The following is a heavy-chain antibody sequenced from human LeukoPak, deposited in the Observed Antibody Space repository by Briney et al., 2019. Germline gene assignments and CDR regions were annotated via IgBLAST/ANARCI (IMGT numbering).Heavy chain of an antibody. V-gene: IGHV3-21*04. CDR2: VSSDSHFI. D-gene: IGHD3-10*01. J-gene: IGHJ3*02. Sequence: GGSLRLSCAGTGFTFSTYSMNWVRQTPDKGLEWVSSVSSDSHFIFYADSVEGRFTISRDNSKNTLYLQMNSLRAEDTAVYYCARGRFGTHAFDIWGQGTMVTVSS. CDR3: ARGRFGTHAFDI. CDR1: GFTFSTYS.